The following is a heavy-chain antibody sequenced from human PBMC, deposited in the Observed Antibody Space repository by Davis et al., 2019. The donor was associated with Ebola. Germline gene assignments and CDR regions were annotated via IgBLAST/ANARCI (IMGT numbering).Heavy chain of an antibody. V-gene: IGHV3-11*01. CDR3: ARVTDTGMDV. J-gene: IGHJ6*04. Sequence: GGSLRLSCGASGFIFSAYYMSWIRQAPGKGLEWVSHIHSSSVTIYYADSVKGRFTISRDNSKNTLYLQMNSLRAEDTAVYYCARVTDTGMDVWGKGTTVTVSS. CDR1: GFIFSAYY. CDR2: IHSSSVTI.